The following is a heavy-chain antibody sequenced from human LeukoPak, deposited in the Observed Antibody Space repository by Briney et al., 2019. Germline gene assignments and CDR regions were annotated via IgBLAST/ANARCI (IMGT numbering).Heavy chain of an antibody. V-gene: IGHV1-2*02. CDR1: GYTFTGYY. Sequence: ASVKVSCKASGYTFTGYYMHWVRQAPGQGLEWMGWINPNSGGTNYAQKFQGRVTMTRDTSTSTVYMELTSLRSDDTAVYYCARLYGAAAGTHYYYGMDVWGQGTTVTVSS. CDR3: ARLYGAAAGTHYYYGMDV. CDR2: INPNSGGT. J-gene: IGHJ6*02. D-gene: IGHD6-13*01.